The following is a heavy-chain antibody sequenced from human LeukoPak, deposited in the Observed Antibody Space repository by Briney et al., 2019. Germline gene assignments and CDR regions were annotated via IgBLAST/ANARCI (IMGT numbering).Heavy chain of an antibody. Sequence: GGSLRLSCAASGFTFSSYSMKWVRQAPGKGLEWVSFISSSSSYIYYADSLKGRFTISRDNAKNSLYLQMNSLRAEDAAVYYCARGTMFPYYFDYWGQGTLVTVSS. CDR1: GFTFSSYS. CDR2: ISSSSSYI. D-gene: IGHD3-10*02. V-gene: IGHV3-21*01. CDR3: ARGTMFPYYFDY. J-gene: IGHJ4*02.